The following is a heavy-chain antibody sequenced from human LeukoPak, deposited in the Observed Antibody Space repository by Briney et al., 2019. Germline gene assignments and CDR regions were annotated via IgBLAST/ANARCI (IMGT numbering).Heavy chain of an antibody. V-gene: IGHV3-23*01. CDR1: GFTFSDYY. CDR3: AKPYYDSSGYSPPS. CDR2: ISGSGGST. J-gene: IGHJ5*02. D-gene: IGHD3-22*01. Sequence: PGGSLRLSCAASGFTFSDYYMSWVRQAPGKGLEWVSAISGSGGSTYYADSVKGRFTISRDNSKNTLYLQMNSLRAEDTAVYYCAKPYYDSSGYSPPSWGQGTLVTVSS.